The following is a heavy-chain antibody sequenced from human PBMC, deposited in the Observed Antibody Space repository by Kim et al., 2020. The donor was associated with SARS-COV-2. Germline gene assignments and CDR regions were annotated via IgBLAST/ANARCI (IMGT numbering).Heavy chain of an antibody. J-gene: IGHJ4*02. CDR3: TTDQIAVAGTENY. V-gene: IGHV3-15*01. D-gene: IGHD6-19*01. Sequence: YAAAVKGRFTISRDDSKNTLYLKMNSLKTEDTAVYYCTTDQIAVAGTENYWGQGTLVTVSS.